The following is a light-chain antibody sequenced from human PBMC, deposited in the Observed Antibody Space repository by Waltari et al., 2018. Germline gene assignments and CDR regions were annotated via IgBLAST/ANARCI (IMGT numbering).Light chain of an antibody. J-gene: IGLJ3*02. CDR1: NSDVGSHNY. CDR3: SSYANSDTWV. CDR2: DVD. V-gene: IGLV2-14*03. Sequence: QSALTQPASVSGSPGQSITISCTGTNSDVGSHNYVSWYQQHPGNAPKLLISDVDKRPSGVSFRFSGSKSGNTASLTISGLQPEDEADYYCSSYANSDTWVFGGGTKLTVL.